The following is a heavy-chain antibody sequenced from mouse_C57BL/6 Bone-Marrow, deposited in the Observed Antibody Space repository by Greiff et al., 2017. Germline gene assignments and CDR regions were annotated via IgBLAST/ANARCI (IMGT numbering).Heavy chain of an antibody. CDR2: IYPGNSDT. CDR3: ARRASSNFFFDY. D-gene: IGHD2-5*01. Sequence: VQLQQSGTVLARPGASVKMSCKTSGYTFTSYWMHWVKQRPGQGLEWIGAIYPGNSDTSYNQKFKGKAKLTAVTSASTAYMQLSSLTSEDSAVYYCARRASSNFFFDYWGQGTTLTVSS. V-gene: IGHV1-5*01. J-gene: IGHJ2*01. CDR1: GYTFTSYW.